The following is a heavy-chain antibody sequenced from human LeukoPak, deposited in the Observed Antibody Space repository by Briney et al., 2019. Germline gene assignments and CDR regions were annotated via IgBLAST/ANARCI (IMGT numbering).Heavy chain of an antibody. CDR1: GFTFSTFA. CDR3: ATYRQVLLPFES. J-gene: IGHJ4*02. D-gene: IGHD2-8*02. Sequence: GGSLRLSCAASGFTFSTFAMIWVRQPPGKGLEWVSSIFGGGSEIHYADSVRGRFTISRDNSKSTLSLQMNSLRAEDTAIYYCATYRQVLLPFESWGQGTLVTVSS. CDR2: IFGGGSEI. V-gene: IGHV3-23*01.